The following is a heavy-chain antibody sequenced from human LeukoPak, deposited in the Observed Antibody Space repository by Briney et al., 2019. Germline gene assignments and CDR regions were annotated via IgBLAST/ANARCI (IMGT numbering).Heavy chain of an antibody. D-gene: IGHD5-24*01. V-gene: IGHV3-30-3*01. J-gene: IGHJ3*02. CDR2: ISYDGSNK. Sequence: GGSLRLSCAASGFTFSSYAMHWVRQAPGKGLEWVAVISYDGSNKYYADYVKGRFTISRDNSKNTLYLQMNSLRAEDTAVYYCARFQMSFDIWGQGTMVTVSS. CDR1: GFTFSSYA. CDR3: ARFQMSFDI.